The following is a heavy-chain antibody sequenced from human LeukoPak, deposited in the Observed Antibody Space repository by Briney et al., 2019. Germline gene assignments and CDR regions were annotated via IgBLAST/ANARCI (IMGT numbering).Heavy chain of an antibody. CDR2: ISAYDGNT. Sequence: ASVKVSCKASGYTFDNYGISWVRQAPGQGLEWMGGISAYDGNTNYANKLQGRVTMTTDASTSTAFMELRSLTSDATAVYFCARDFGMFTISHGDAFAIWGQGTVVTVSS. CDR3: ARDFGMFTISHGDAFAI. V-gene: IGHV1-18*01. D-gene: IGHD5-24*01. J-gene: IGHJ3*02. CDR1: GYTFDNYG.